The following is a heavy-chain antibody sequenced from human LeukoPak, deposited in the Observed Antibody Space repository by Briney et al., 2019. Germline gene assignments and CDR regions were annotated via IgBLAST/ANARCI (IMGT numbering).Heavy chain of an antibody. Sequence: SGGSLRLSCAVSGFTFSNFWMSWVRQAPGRGLEWVANIHPEGNEKYHVESVKGRFTISRDNAKNSLFLQMNGLRVEDTAVHYCARGDDFSGDHWGQGTLVTVSS. CDR3: ARGDDFSGDH. CDR2: IHPEGNEK. D-gene: IGHD1-1*01. CDR1: GFTFSNFW. J-gene: IGHJ4*02. V-gene: IGHV3-7*04.